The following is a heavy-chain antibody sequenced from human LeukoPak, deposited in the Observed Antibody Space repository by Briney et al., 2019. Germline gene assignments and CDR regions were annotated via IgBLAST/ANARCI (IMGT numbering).Heavy chain of an antibody. J-gene: IGHJ4*02. CDR2: VYYSGST. CDR3: ARSKDILTGYCFDY. Sequence: SETLSLTCTVSGGSISLYYWTWIRQPPGKGLEWIGYVYYSGSTNYNPSPKSRVTIPVDTSKKQFSLKLSSVTAADTAVYYCARSKDILTGYCFDYWGQGTLVTVSS. CDR1: GGSISLYY. D-gene: IGHD3-9*01. V-gene: IGHV4-59*01.